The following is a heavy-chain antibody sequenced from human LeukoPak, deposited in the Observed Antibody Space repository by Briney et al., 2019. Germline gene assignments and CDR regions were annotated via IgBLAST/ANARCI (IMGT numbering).Heavy chain of an antibody. D-gene: IGHD2-15*01. CDR3: ARVSCSGGSCYPYSYYDMDV. Sequence: GGSLRLSCAASGFTFSSYGMHWVRQAPGKGLEWVANIWYDGSNKYYADSVKGRFTISRDNSKNTLYLQMNSLRAEDTAVYYCARVSCSGGSCYPYSYYDMDVWGQGTTVTVSS. J-gene: IGHJ6*02. V-gene: IGHV3-33*01. CDR1: GFTFSSYG. CDR2: IWYDGSNK.